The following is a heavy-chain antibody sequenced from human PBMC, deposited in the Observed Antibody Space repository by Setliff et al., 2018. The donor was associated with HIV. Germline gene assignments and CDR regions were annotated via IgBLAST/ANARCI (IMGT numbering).Heavy chain of an antibody. CDR1: GFTSSTYW. CDR2: INEDGSQK. V-gene: IGHV3-7*02. D-gene: IGHD3-9*01. J-gene: IGHJ3*02. CDR3: TRTGLEILTGYDVGGFDM. Sequence: GGSLRLSCAASGFTSSTYWMSWVRQAPGKGLEWVANINEDGSQKYYVDSVKGRFTISRDNAKKSLYLQMNSLRAEDTAVYYCTRTGLEILTGYDVGGFDMWGQGTMVTVSS.